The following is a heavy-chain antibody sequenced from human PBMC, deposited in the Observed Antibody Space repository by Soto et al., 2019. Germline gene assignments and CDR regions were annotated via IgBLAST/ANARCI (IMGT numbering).Heavy chain of an antibody. CDR3: AKAMRYCSGGSCYSPEYYYYGMDV. V-gene: IGHV3-23*01. CDR2: ISGSGGST. D-gene: IGHD2-15*01. J-gene: IGHJ6*02. Sequence: GGSLRLSCAASGFTFSSYAMSWVRQAPGKGLEWVSAISGSGGSTYYADSVKGRFTISRDNSKNTLYLQMNSLRAEDTAVYYCAKAMRYCSGGSCYSPEYYYYGMDVWGQGTTVTVSS. CDR1: GFTFSSYA.